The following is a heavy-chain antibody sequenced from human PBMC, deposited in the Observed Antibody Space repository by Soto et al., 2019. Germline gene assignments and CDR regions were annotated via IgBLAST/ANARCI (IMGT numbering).Heavy chain of an antibody. CDR2: IYCSGST. Sequence: QVQLQESGPGLVKPSETLSLTCTVSGGSISSYYWSWIRQPPGKGLEWIGYIYCSGSTNYNPSLKSRVTISVDTSKNQFSLKLSSVTATDTAVYYCARDRNEYYYYCGMDVWGQGTTVTVSS. CDR1: GGSISSYY. CDR3: ARDRNEYYYYCGMDV. J-gene: IGHJ6*02. V-gene: IGHV4-59*01.